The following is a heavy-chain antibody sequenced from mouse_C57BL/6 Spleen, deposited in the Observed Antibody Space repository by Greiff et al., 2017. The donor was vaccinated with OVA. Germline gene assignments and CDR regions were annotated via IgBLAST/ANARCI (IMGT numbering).Heavy chain of an antibody. J-gene: IGHJ3*01. CDR3: ARGDYDVPFAY. V-gene: IGHV1-52*01. Sequence: QVQLQQPGAELVRPGSSVKLSCKASGYTFTSYWMHWVKQRPIQGLEWIGNIDPSDSETHYTQKFKDKATLTVDKSSSTAYMQLSSLTSEDSAVYYCARGDYDVPFAYWGQGTLVTVSA. CDR2: IDPSDSET. D-gene: IGHD2-4*01. CDR1: GYTFTSYW.